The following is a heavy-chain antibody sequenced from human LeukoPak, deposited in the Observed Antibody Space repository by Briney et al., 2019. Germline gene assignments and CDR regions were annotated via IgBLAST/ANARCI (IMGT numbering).Heavy chain of an antibody. CDR2: IYYSGST. Sequence: SETLSLTCTVSGYSISSSYYWSWIRQPPGKGLEWIGYIYYSGSTNYNPSLKSRVTISVDTSKNQFSLKLSSVTAADTAVYYCARHGSYYYDSSGYYYFDYWGQGTLVTVSS. CDR3: ARHGSYYYDSSGYYYFDY. D-gene: IGHD3-22*01. V-gene: IGHV4-59*08. CDR1: GYSISSSYY. J-gene: IGHJ4*02.